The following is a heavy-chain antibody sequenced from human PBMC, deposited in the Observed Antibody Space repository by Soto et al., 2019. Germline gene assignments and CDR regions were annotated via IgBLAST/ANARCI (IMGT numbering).Heavy chain of an antibody. CDR3: ARDNQQLAYNWFDP. J-gene: IGHJ5*02. Sequence: SETLSLTCTVSGGSISSGDYYWSWIRQPPGKGLEWIGYIYYSGSTYYNPSLKSRVTISVDTSKNQFSLKLSSVTAADTAVYYCARDNQQLAYNWFDPWGQGTLVTVSS. CDR2: IYYSGST. CDR1: GGSISSGDYY. V-gene: IGHV4-30-4*01. D-gene: IGHD6-13*01.